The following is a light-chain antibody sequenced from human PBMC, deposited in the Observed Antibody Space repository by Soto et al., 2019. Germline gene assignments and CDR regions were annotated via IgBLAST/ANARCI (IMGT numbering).Light chain of an antibody. CDR3: QQYHTSPYT. V-gene: IGKV3-20*01. CDR2: AAS. J-gene: IGKJ2*01. Sequence: EIVLTQSPGTLSLSPGERVTLSCRASQSVTSRHLAWYQQKPGQAPGLLIFAASGRPPTIPSRFSGSGSGTDFTLTISRLEAEDFAVYFCQQYHTSPYTFGQGTRLEIK. CDR1: QSVTSRH.